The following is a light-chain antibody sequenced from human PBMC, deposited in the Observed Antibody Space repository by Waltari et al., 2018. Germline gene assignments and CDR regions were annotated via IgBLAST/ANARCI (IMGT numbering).Light chain of an antibody. V-gene: IGLV3-21*04. CDR1: YIGSKS. J-gene: IGLJ2*01. CDR2: YHN. Sequence: SYVVTQPPSVSVAPGETATITCGGTYIGSKSVNGYQLKPGQAPIPVIHYHNDRPSGIPERFSGANSGNTATLTITRVEAGDEADYCCQVWDSGTDHLVFGGGTKLTVL. CDR3: QVWDSGTDHLV.